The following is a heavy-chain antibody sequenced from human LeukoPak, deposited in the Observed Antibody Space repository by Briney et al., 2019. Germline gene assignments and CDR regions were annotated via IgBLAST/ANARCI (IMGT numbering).Heavy chain of an antibody. Sequence: PSETLSLTCTVSGVSISSSNSYWGWIRQPPGKGLEWIGSVYYSGTTSYNPSLKSRVTISVDMSKNHFSLRLSSVTAADTAMYYCARGTLYSGWSYYFDYWGQGSQVTVSS. CDR2: VYYSGTT. J-gene: IGHJ4*02. CDR3: ARGTLYSGWSYYFDY. V-gene: IGHV4-39*07. CDR1: GVSISSSNSY. D-gene: IGHD6-19*01.